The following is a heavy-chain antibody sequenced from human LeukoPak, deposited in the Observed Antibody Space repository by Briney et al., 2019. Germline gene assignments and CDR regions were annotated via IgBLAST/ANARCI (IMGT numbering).Heavy chain of an antibody. Sequence: SETLSLTCTVSGGSISSYYWSWIRQPPGKGLEWIGYIYYSGSTNYNPSLKSRVTISVDTSKNQFSLKLSSVTAADTAVYYCARHQLIDWSPAVDNWGQGTLVTVSS. CDR3: ARHQLIDWSPAVDN. CDR2: IYYSGST. CDR1: GGSISSYY. V-gene: IGHV4-59*08. D-gene: IGHD3-9*01. J-gene: IGHJ4*02.